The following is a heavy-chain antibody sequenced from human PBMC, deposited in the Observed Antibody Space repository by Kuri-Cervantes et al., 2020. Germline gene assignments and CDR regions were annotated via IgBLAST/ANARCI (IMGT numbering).Heavy chain of an antibody. D-gene: IGHD5-12*01. J-gene: IGHJ4*02. CDR2: INPSGGST. CDR1: GDTFSRNA. V-gene: IGHV1-46*01. Sequence: ASVKVSCKASGDTFSRNAFSWVRQAHGQGLEWMGIINPSGGSTSYAQKFQGRVTMTRDTSTSTVYMELSSLRSEDTAVYYCARELASIRFFDFWGQGTLVTVSS. CDR3: ARELASIRFFDF.